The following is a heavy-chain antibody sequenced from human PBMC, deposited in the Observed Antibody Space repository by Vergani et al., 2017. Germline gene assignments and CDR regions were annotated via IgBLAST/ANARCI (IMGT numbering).Heavy chain of an antibody. D-gene: IGHD3-9*01. CDR2: VFPGDSDT. CDR3: ARQIAIFEASPGFDF. Sequence: EVQLEQSGAEVKKPGESLKISCKGSGYNFSRFWIGWVRQMPGKGLEWMGIVFPGDSDTTYSPSFKGQVTISVDKSSDTAYLQWSSLKASDTAIYYCARQIAIFEASPGFDFWGQGALVTVSS. J-gene: IGHJ4*02. V-gene: IGHV5-51*01. CDR1: GYNFSRFW.